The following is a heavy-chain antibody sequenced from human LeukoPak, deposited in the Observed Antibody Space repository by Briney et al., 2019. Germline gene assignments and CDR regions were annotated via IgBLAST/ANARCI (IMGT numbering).Heavy chain of an antibody. V-gene: IGHV4-34*01. CDR1: GGSFSGYY. Sequence: SETLSLTCAVYGGSFSGYYWSWIRQPPGKGLEWIGEINHSGSTYYNPSLKSRVTISVDTSKNQFSLKLSSVTAADTAVYYCARLHYSGSYTDYWGQGTLVTVSS. D-gene: IGHD1-26*01. CDR2: INHSGST. J-gene: IGHJ4*02. CDR3: ARLHYSGSYTDY.